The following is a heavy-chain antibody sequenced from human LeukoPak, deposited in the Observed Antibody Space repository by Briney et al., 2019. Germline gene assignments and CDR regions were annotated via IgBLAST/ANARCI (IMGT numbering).Heavy chain of an antibody. D-gene: IGHD3-22*01. J-gene: IGHJ4*02. V-gene: IGHV3-30-3*01. CDR1: GFTFSSYA. CDR3: ARDGLYYYDSSGYYYSPANPFDY. Sequence: GGSLRLSCAASGFTFSSYAMHWVRQAPGKGLEWVAVISYDGSNKYYADSVKGRFTISRDNSKNTLYLQMNSLRAEDTAEYYCARDGLYYYDSSGYYYSPANPFDYWGQGTLVTVSS. CDR2: ISYDGSNK.